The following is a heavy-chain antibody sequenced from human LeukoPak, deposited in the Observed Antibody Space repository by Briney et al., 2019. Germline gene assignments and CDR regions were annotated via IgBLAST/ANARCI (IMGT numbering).Heavy chain of an antibody. CDR2: IWYDGSNA. CDR3: ASWLGTSGVCRLDY. Sequence: PGGSLRLSCAASGFTFRNYGMHWVRQAPGKGLEWVAVIWYDGSNAFYAESVKGRFTISRDNSKNTLFLQIDSLRAEDTAVYYCASWLGTSGVCRLDYWGQGTLVTVSS. V-gene: IGHV3-33*01. CDR1: GFTFRNYG. D-gene: IGHD2-8*01. J-gene: IGHJ4*02.